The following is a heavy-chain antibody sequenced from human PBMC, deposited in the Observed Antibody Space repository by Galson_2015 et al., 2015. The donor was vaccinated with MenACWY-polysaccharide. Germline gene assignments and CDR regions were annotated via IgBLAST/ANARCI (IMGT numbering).Heavy chain of an antibody. CDR1: GFTFSSYA. CDR3: AKGGGPRSGSHDS. V-gene: IGHV3-23*01. J-gene: IGHJ5*01. D-gene: IGHD1-26*01. Sequence: SLRLSCAASGFTFSSYAMTWVRQAPGKGLECVSVIGGSDNDIYYADSVRGRFTISRDNSKNTLYLQMSSLRVEDTAIYYCAKGGGPRSGSHDSWGPGILVSVSA. CDR2: IGGSDNDI.